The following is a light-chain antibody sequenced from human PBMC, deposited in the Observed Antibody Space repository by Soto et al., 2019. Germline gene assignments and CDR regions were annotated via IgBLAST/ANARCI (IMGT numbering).Light chain of an antibody. CDR1: QDIRNK. CDR2: GAS. V-gene: IGKV1-17*01. J-gene: IGKJ1*01. Sequence: IQMTHFPSSLSASVRDRVVISCRTSQDIRNKLGWYQQKPGQAPKLLIFGASTLHSGVPSRFSGSGSGTEFTLTISSLQPDDFATYYCQQYNSQGTFGQGTKGDIK. CDR3: QQYNSQGT.